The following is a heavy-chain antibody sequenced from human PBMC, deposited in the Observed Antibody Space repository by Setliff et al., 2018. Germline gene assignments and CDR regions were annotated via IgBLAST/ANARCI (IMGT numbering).Heavy chain of an antibody. Sequence: KTSETLSLTCTVSGGSISSSNYQWAWIRQPPGKGLEWIGSIYYGGNTNYNPSLTSRVIISVDTSDNQFSLKLSSVTAADTAVYYCARDGAAVAGTHGLDYWGQGALVTVSS. V-gene: IGHV4-39*02. D-gene: IGHD6-19*01. CDR3: ARDGAAVAGTHGLDY. J-gene: IGHJ4*02. CDR2: IYYGGNT. CDR1: GGSISSSNYQ.